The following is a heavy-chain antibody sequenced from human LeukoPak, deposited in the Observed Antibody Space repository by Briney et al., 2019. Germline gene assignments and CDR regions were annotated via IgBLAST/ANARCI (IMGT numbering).Heavy chain of an antibody. CDR3: ARFGSTTSTLYSFDY. CDR1: GGSISSYY. V-gene: IGHV4-59*01. D-gene: IGHD2-2*01. J-gene: IGHJ4*02. CDR2: IYYSGST. Sequence: SETLSLTCTVSGGSISSYYWSWIRQPPGKGLEWIGYIYYSGSTNYNPSLKSRVTMSVDTSKNQFSLKLTSVTAADTAVYYCARFGSTTSTLYSFDYWGQGTLVTVSS.